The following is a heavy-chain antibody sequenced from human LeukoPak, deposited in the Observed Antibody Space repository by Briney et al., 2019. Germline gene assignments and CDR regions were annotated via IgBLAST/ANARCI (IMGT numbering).Heavy chain of an antibody. CDR3: AKGVWMATRTSADY. J-gene: IGHJ4*02. Sequence: GGSLRLSCATSGFTFSSNWMSWVRHVPGRGLDWVANIKPDGSAEYYAASVKGRFTVSRDNAENSLYLQMNSLRVEDTAVYYCAKGVWMATRTSADYWGQGTLVTVSS. V-gene: IGHV3-7*01. CDR1: GFTFSSNW. D-gene: IGHD5-24*01. CDR2: IKPDGSAE.